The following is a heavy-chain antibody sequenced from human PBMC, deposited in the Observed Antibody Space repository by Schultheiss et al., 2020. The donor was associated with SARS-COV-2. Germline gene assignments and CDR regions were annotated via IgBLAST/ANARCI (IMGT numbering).Heavy chain of an antibody. J-gene: IGHJ6*03. Sequence: GESLKISCAASGFTFSRYAMSWVRQAPGKGLEWVSAISGRGGSTYYADSVKGRFTISRDNSKNTLYLQMNSLRAEDTAVYYCAKAGGLLHYYYYYYMDVWGKGTTVTVSS. CDR1: GFTFSRYA. V-gene: IGHV3-23*01. CDR3: AKAGGLLHYYYYYYMDV. CDR2: ISGRGGST. D-gene: IGHD3-16*01.